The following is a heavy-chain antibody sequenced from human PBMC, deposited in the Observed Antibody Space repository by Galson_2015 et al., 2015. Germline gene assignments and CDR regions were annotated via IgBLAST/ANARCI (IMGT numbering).Heavy chain of an antibody. CDR2: ISWNSGSI. CDR1: GFTFDDYA. V-gene: IGHV3-9*01. J-gene: IGHJ4*02. D-gene: IGHD3-10*01. CDR3: AKDTGRMVRGVHDY. Sequence: SLRLSCAASGFTFDDYAMHWVRQAPGKGLEWVSGISWNSGSIVYADPVKGRFTISRENAKNSLYLQMNSLRGEDTALYYCAKDTGRMVRGVHDYWGQGTLVIVSS.